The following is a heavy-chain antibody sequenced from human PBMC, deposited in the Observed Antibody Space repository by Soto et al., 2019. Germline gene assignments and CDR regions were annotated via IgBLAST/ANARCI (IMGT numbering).Heavy chain of an antibody. CDR3: TRVGGYYGDYPNFDY. Sequence: SETLSLTCTVSGGCNSGYYWSWIRQPPGKQLQWIGNIYYSGSTNYNPSLKGRVTISVVSSKNQVSLKRSSVTAADTTMYYCTRVGGYYGDYPNFDYWGQGTLVTVSS. V-gene: IGHV4-59*01. J-gene: IGHJ4*02. D-gene: IGHD4-17*01. CDR1: GGCNSGYY. CDR2: IYYSGST.